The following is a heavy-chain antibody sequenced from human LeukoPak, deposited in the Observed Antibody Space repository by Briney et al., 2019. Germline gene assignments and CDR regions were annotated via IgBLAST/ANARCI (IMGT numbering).Heavy chain of an antibody. V-gene: IGHV1-2*02. CDR1: GYTFTGYY. CDR3: AKLKGSSWYGAGDY. D-gene: IGHD6-13*01. CDR2: INPNSGGT. Sequence: ASVKVSCKASGYTFTGYYMHWVRQAPGQGLEWMGWINPNSGGTNYAQKFQGRVTMTRDTSISTAYMELSRLRSDDTAIYYCAKLKGSSWYGAGDYWGQGTLVTVSS. J-gene: IGHJ4*02.